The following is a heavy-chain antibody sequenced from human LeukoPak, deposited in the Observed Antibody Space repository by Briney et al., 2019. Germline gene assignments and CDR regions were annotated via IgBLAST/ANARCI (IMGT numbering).Heavy chain of an antibody. CDR2: IYYSGST. D-gene: IGHD6-13*01. V-gene: IGHV4-59*01. Sequence: SETLSLTCTVSGGSISSYCWSWIRQPPGKGLEWIGYIYYSGSTNYNPSLKSRVTISVDTSKNQFSLKLSSVTAADTAVYYCASRKPSDRSTWSYWGQGTLVTVSS. CDR3: ASRKPSDRSTWSY. CDR1: GGSISSYC. J-gene: IGHJ4*02.